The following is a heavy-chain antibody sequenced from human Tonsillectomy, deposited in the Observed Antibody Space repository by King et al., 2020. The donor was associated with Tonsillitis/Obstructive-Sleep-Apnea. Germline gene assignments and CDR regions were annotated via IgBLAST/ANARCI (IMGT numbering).Heavy chain of an antibody. CDR3: TRDFDYYGSGSYYRA. D-gene: IGHD3-10*01. CDR2: IRSKAYGGTT. CDR1: GFTFGDYA. V-gene: IGHV3-49*05. J-gene: IGHJ5*02. Sequence: VQLVESGGGLVKPGRSLRLSCTASGFTFGDYAMSWFRQAPGKGLEWVGFIRSKAYGGTTEYAASVKGRLTISRDDSKSIAYLQMNSLKTEDTAVYYCTRDFDYYGSGSYYRAWGQGTLVTVSS.